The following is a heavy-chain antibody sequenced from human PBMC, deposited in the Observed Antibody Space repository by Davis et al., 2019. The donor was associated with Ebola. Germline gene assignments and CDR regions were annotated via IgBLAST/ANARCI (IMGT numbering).Heavy chain of an antibody. Sequence: SCKTSGYKFTSYGMHWVRQAPGKGLEWVAVTAYDGSNTYYVDSVRGRFTISRDDSQSTLYLQMTSLRPEDTAVYYCARMIGYCASSSCSQPGYWGQGTLVTVSS. CDR3: ARMIGYCASSSCSQPGY. J-gene: IGHJ4*02. CDR1: GYKFTSYG. CDR2: TAYDGSNT. D-gene: IGHD2-2*01. V-gene: IGHV3-33*05.